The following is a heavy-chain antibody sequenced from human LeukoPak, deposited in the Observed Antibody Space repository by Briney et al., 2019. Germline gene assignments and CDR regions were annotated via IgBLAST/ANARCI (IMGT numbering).Heavy chain of an antibody. V-gene: IGHV3-9*03. J-gene: IGHJ4*02. CDR2: ISWNSGTI. CDR3: AKDSSMVTSYFDY. D-gene: IGHD5-18*01. Sequence: PGGSLRVSCAASGFTFDDYAMHWVRQAPGKGLEWVSGISWNSGTIDYADSVKGRFTISRDNAKNSLYLQMNSLIAEDMALYSCAKDSSMVTSYFDYWGQGTLVTVSS. CDR1: GFTFDDYA.